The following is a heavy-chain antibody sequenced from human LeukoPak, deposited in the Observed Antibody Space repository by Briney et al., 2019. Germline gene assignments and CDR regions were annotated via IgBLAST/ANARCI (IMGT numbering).Heavy chain of an antibody. CDR2: ISGSGGST. D-gene: IGHD3-22*01. V-gene: IGHV3-23*01. CDR1: GFTFSSYA. Sequence: PGGSLRLSCAASGFTFSSYAMSWVRQAPGKGLEWVSAISGSGGSTYYADSVKGRFTISRDNSKNTLYLQMNSLRAEDTAVYYCAKFGYYYDRLNYFDYWGQGTLVTVSS. CDR3: AKFGYYYDRLNYFDY. J-gene: IGHJ4*02.